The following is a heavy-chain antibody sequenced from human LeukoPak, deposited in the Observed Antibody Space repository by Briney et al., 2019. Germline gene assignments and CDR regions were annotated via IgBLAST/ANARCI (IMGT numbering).Heavy chain of an antibody. CDR1: GYTFTSYA. CDR3: ARVGGGFGEFGY. CDR2: INAGNGKT. D-gene: IGHD3-10*01. J-gene: IGHJ4*02. V-gene: IGHV1-3*01. Sequence: ASVKVSCKASGYTFTSYAMHWVRQAPGQRLEWMGWINAGNGKTKYSQKFQGRATITRDTSANTAYMELSSLRSEDTAVYYCARVGGGFGEFGYWGQGTLVTVSS.